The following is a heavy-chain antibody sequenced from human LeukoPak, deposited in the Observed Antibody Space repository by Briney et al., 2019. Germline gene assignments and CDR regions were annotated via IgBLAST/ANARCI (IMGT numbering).Heavy chain of an antibody. CDR2: IRYDGSNK. CDR1: GFTFSTYG. D-gene: IGHD3-9*01. Sequence: PGGSLRLSCAASGFTFSTYGMTWVRQAPGKGLEWVAFIRYDGSNKYYADSVKGRFTISRDNSKNTLYLQMNSLRAEDTAVYYCAKGTRLRYFDWSRGNYYYYYYMDVWGKGTTVTISS. CDR3: AKGTRLRYFDWSRGNYYYYYYMDV. J-gene: IGHJ6*03. V-gene: IGHV3-30*02.